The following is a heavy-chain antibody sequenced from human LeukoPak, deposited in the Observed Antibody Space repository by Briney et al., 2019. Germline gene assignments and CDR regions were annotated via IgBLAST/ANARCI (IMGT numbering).Heavy chain of an antibody. J-gene: IGHJ3*02. Sequence: GGSLRLSCAASGFTFSSYGMHWVRQAPCKGLEWVAVILSDGSKEFYTDSVKGRFTISRDNSKNSLYLQMNSLRVEDTAVYYCARVFRPSLTVFIIRGAFDIWGQGTMVTVSS. CDR3: ARVFRPSLTVFIIRGAFDI. CDR2: ILSDGSKE. D-gene: IGHD3-3*01. CDR1: GFTFSSYG. V-gene: IGHV3-33*08.